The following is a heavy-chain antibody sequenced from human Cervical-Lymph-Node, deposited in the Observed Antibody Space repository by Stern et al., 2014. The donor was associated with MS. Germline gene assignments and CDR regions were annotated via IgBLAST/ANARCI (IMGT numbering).Heavy chain of an antibody. J-gene: IGHJ4*02. CDR3: ARDAMYSGSYPDY. V-gene: IGHV3-33*01. D-gene: IGHD1-26*01. CDR1: GFTFSSYG. CDR2: IWYDGSNK. Sequence: QVQLVQSGGGVVQPGRSLRLSCAGSGFTFSSYGMHWVRQAPGKGLEWVALIWYDGSNKYYADSVKGRFTISRDTSKNTLYLQMNSLRAEDTAVYYCARDAMYSGSYPDYWGRGTLVTVSS.